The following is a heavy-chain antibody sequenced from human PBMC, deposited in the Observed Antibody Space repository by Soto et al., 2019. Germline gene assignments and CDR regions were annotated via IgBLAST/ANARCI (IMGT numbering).Heavy chain of an antibody. V-gene: IGHV3-74*01. CDR2: IYNDGTYS. D-gene: IGHD3-10*01. CDR3: TRGKRPISTGTGAY. Sequence: GGSLRLSCAASGFIFKMYWMHWVRQSPGKGLVWISRIYNDGTYSDYADSVRGRSTISRDNVNDTLYLQMNNLRAEDSGLYYCTRGKRPISTGTGAYWGQGNQVTVSS. J-gene: IGHJ4*02. CDR1: GFIFKMYW.